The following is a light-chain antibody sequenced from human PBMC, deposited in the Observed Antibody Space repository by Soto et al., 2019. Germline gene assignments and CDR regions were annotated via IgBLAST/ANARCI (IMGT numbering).Light chain of an antibody. V-gene: IGLV6-57*03. CDR3: PSYDSSYVV. CDR2: EDN. CDR1: SGSIASNY. Sequence: NFMLTQPHSVSESPGKTVTISCTRTSGSIASNYVQWYQQRPGSAPTTVIYEDNQRPSGVPDRFSGSIDSSSNSASLTISGLKTEDEADYYCPSYDSSYVVFGGGTKLTVL. J-gene: IGLJ2*01.